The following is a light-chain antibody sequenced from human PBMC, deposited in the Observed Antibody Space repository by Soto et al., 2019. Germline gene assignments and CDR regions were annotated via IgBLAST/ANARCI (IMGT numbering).Light chain of an antibody. CDR1: QTGSGNY. V-gene: IGKV3-20*01. CDR2: GSS. J-gene: IGKJ2*01. CDR3: EQDGSSPPYT. Sequence: EIVLTQSPGILSLSPGERATLSCRASQTGSGNYLAWYQQKPGQSPRLLIYGSSDRATGIPDRFRGSGAGTYFTLTINRVEPEDFEVYYYEQDGSSPPYTFGQGTTL.